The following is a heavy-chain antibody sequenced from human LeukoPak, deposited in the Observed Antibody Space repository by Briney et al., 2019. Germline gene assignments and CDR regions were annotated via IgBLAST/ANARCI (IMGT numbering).Heavy chain of an antibody. J-gene: IGHJ4*02. V-gene: IGHV4-38-2*02. CDR2: IYHSGGT. Sequence: PPETLSLTCTISGYSISSGYYWGWIRQPPGKGLEWIGNIYHSGGTYYNPSLKSRVTISVDTSKNQFSLKLSSVTAADTAVFYCARRYCSGNSCYFDYWGQGALVTVSS. D-gene: IGHD2-15*01. CDR1: GYSISSGYY. CDR3: ARRYCSGNSCYFDY.